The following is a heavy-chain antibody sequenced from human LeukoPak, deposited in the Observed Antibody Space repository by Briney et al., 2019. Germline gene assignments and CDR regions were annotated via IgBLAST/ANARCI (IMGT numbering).Heavy chain of an antibody. D-gene: IGHD3-3*01. CDR3: ARDMSGYYPGNFDY. J-gene: IGHJ4*02. CDR2: TSAYNGNT. Sequence: ASVKVSCKASGYTFTSYGISWVRQAPGQGLEWMGWTSAYNGNTNYAQKLQGRVTMTTDTSTSTAYMELRSLRSDDTAVYYCARDMSGYYPGNFDYWGQGTLVTVSS. CDR1: GYTFTSYG. V-gene: IGHV1-18*01.